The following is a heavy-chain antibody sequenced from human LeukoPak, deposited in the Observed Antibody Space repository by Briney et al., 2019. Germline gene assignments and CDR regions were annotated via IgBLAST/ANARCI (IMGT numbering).Heavy chain of an antibody. CDR2: IYTSGST. D-gene: IGHD6-19*01. CDR3: ARESLSSGWSWHPTEIDY. J-gene: IGHJ4*02. Sequence: SETLSLTCTVSGDSISRYYWSWIRQPAGKGLEWIGRIYTSGSTNYNPSLKSRVTISVDTSKNQFSLKLSSVTAADTAVYYCARESLSSGWSWHPTEIDYWGQGTLVTVSS. V-gene: IGHV4-4*07. CDR1: GDSISRYY.